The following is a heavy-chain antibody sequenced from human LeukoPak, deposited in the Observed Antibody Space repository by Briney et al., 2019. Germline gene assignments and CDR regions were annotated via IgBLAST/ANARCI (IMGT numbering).Heavy chain of an antibody. CDR1: GYTFTSYD. D-gene: IGHD3-10*01. Sequence: GPVKVSCKASGYTFTSYDINWVRQATGQGLEWMGWMNPNSGNTGYAQKFQGRVTITRNTSISTAYMELSRLRSDDTAVYYCARGVTGIYYYYYMDIWGKGTTVTVSS. CDR3: ARGVTGIYYYYYMDI. CDR2: MNPNSGNT. V-gene: IGHV1-8*03. J-gene: IGHJ6*03.